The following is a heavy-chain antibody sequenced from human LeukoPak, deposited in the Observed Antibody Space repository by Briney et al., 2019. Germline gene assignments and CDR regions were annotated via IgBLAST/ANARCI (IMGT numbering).Heavy chain of an antibody. CDR1: GFTFNTYA. CDR3: TNQPILAGSIDS. V-gene: IGHV3-23*01. CDR2: INDAGRTT. J-gene: IGHJ4*02. D-gene: IGHD3-9*01. Sequence: PGRSLRLSCATSGFTFNTYAMNWVRQAPGKGLEWVSTINDAGRTTYYADSVKGRFTISRDNSKNTVYLQMNNLRAEDTALYYCTNQPILAGSIDSWGQGTLVTVSS.